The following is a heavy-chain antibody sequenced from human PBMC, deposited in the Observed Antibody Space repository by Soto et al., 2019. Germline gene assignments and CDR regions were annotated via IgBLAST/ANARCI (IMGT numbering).Heavy chain of an antibody. V-gene: IGHV2-5*02. CDR1: GFSLSTSGVG. D-gene: IGHD2-15*01. J-gene: IGHJ5*02. CDR2: IYWDDDK. CDR3: AHRRLYCSGGSCSYGNWFDP. Sequence: SGPTLVKPTQTLTLTCTFSGFSLSTSGVGVGWIRQPPGKALEWLALIYWDDDKRYSPSLKSRLTITKDTSKNQVVLTMTNMDPVDTATYYCAHRRLYCSGGSCSYGNWFDPWGQGTLVTVSS.